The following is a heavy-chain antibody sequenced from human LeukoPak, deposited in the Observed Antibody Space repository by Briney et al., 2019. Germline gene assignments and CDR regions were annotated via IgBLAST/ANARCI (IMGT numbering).Heavy chain of an antibody. J-gene: IGHJ4*02. D-gene: IGHD4-23*01. V-gene: IGHV3-23*01. CDR1: GLTFSSYG. Sequence: GGTLTLSCAASGLTFSSYGMNWVRQAPGKGLEWVSAISGSGGSTYYADSVSGRFTISRDNSRNALYLQLSRLNVDDTAFYYCPKPLLTPGNWGPGTLVTVSS. CDR2: ISGSGGST. CDR3: PKPLLTPGN.